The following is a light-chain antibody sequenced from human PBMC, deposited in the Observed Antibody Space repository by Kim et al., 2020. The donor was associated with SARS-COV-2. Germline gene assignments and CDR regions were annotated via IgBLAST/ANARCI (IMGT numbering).Light chain of an antibody. V-gene: IGKV1-9*01. J-gene: IGKJ4*01. Sequence: STFVGDRVTMTCRASQGISNYLAWYQQGPGKAPKLLISAASNLESGVPSRFSASGSGTEFTLTIAGVQAEDFATYYCQQLNSHPPTFGGGTKLEI. CDR2: AAS. CDR3: QQLNSHPPT. CDR1: QGISNY.